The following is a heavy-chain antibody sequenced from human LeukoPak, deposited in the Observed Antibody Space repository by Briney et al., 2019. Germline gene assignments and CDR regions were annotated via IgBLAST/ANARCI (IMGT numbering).Heavy chain of an antibody. J-gene: IGHJ6*03. D-gene: IGHD2-15*01. CDR1: GGSITSNY. CDR3: ASGYCSGDSCTYYYYYMDV. Sequence: SETLSLTCTVSGGSITSNYWSWIRQPPGKGLEWIGYIHYSGSTNYKSSLKSRVTLSVDTSKNQFSLKLSSVTAADTAVYYCASGYCSGDSCTYYYYYMDVWGKGTTVTVSS. CDR2: IHYSGST. V-gene: IGHV4-59*12.